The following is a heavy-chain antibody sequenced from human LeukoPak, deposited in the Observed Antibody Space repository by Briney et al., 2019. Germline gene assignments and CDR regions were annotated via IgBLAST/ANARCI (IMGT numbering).Heavy chain of an antibody. V-gene: IGHV5-51*01. J-gene: IGHJ4*02. CDR3: AMIQGGGWHEEPYYFDY. D-gene: IGHD6-19*01. CDR1: GFSFTTYY. CDR2: IYPGDSDT. Sequence: GESLKISCKGSGFSFTTYYIAWVRQMPGKGLEWMGIIYPGDSDTRYSPSFQGQVTISADKSISTAYLQWSSLKASDTAMYYCAMIQGGGWHEEPYYFDYWGQGTLVTVSS.